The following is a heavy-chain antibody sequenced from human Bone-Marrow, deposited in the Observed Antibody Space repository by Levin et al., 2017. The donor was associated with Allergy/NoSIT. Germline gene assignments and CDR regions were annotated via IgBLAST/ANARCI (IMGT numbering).Heavy chain of an antibody. CDR3: ATSLYYDFWSGYYTPFDY. D-gene: IGHD3-3*01. V-gene: IGHV3-21*01. Sequence: GGSLRLSCAASGFTFSSYSMNWVRQAPGKGLEWVSSISSSSSYIYYADSVKGRFTISRDNAKNSLYLQMNSLRAEDTAVYYCATSLYYDFWSGYYTPFDYWGQGTLVTVSS. CDR2: ISSSSSYI. J-gene: IGHJ4*02. CDR1: GFTFSSYS.